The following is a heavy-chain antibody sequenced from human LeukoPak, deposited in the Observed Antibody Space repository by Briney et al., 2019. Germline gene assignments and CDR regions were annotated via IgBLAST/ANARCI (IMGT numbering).Heavy chain of an antibody. CDR2: IYGSDDKT. J-gene: IGHJ5*02. CDR3: AKTQGYYDA. CDR1: GFTFSNYG. D-gene: IGHD2-15*01. V-gene: IGHV3-23*01. Sequence: GGSLRLSCVASGFTFSNYGMRWVRQAPGKGLDLVSGIYGSDDKTVYGDAVKGRFTISRDNSKNTLYLQMNSLRADDTAVYYCAKTQGYYDAWGQGALVTVSS.